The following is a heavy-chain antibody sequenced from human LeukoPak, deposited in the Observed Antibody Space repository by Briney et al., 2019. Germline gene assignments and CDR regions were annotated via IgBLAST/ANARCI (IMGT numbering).Heavy chain of an antibody. CDR3: ARDRGYVFDY. CDR1: GDSVSSNSVA. Sequence: SQTLSLTCAISGDSVSSNSVAWNWIRQSPSRGLEWLGRTYYRSKWYNDYAASVKSRTTINPDTSKNQFSLHLNSVTPEDTAVYYCARDRGYVFDYWGQGTLITVSS. V-gene: IGHV6-1*01. J-gene: IGHJ4*02. D-gene: IGHD5-12*01. CDR2: TYYRSKWYN.